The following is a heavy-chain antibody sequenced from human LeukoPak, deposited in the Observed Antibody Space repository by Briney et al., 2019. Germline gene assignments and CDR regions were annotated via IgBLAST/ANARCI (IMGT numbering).Heavy chain of an antibody. Sequence: GGSLRLSCAASGLTVSSNYMSWVRQAPGKGLEWVSVIYSGGSTYYADSVEGRFTISRDNSKNTLYLQMNSLRAEDTAVYYCAREVAIFGVALDGGMDDWGQGTLVTVSS. CDR1: GLTVSSNY. V-gene: IGHV3-66*01. CDR2: IYSGGST. D-gene: IGHD3-3*01. J-gene: IGHJ4*02. CDR3: AREVAIFGVALDGGMDD.